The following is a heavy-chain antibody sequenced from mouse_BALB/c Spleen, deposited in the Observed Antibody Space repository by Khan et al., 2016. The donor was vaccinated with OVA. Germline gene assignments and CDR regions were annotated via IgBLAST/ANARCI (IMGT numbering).Heavy chain of an antibody. CDR2: IYPGSDNN. J-gene: IGHJ3*01. V-gene: IGHV1-77*01. Sequence: QVQLKQSGAELARPGASVKLSCKASGYIFTDYNINWMRQRTGQGLEWIGEIYPGSDNNYYNERFKGKATLTVDKSSSTAYMHLSSLTSDDSAVYFCTREWAACFPYWGQGTLVTVSA. CDR1: GYIFTDYN. CDR3: TREWAACFPY.